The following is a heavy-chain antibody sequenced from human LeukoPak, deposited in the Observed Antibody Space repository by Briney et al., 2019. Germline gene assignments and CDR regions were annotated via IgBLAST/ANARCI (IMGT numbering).Heavy chain of an antibody. V-gene: IGHV3-48*01. CDR1: GFTFDTYT. CDR3: TRGLVVVAQYFQH. D-gene: IGHD2-15*01. Sequence: GGSLRLSCAASGFTFDTYTMTWVRQAPGTGLEWVSYIDTTSTTMYYADSVKGRFTISRDNAKNSLYLQMNSLRVEDTAVYYCTRGLVVVAQYFQHWGQGTLVTVSS. J-gene: IGHJ1*01. CDR2: IDTTSTTM.